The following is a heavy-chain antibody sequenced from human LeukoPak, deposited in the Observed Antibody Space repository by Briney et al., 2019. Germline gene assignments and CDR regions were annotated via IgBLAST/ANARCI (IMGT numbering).Heavy chain of an antibody. CDR3: ARAMIRGVIIHYYYYGMDV. V-gene: IGHV3-48*03. Sequence: CLRLSCAAAAFTFSSSEMSWVRQAPGKWREWVSYISSSGSTTNYADSVEGRLTTSRDNSKNSLYLQMNSLRAEDTAVYYCARAMIRGVIIHYYYYGMDVCGKGTTVTASS. J-gene: IGHJ6*01. D-gene: IGHD3-10*01. CDR1: AFTFSSSE. CDR2: ISSSGSTT.